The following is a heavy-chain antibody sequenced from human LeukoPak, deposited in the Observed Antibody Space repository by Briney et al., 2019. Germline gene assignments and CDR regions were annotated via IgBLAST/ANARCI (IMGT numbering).Heavy chain of an antibody. D-gene: IGHD3-10*01. Sequence: SETLSLTCAVYGGSFSGYYWSWIRQPPGKGLEWIGEINHSGSTNYNPSLKSRVTISVDTSKNQFSLKLSSVTAADTAIYYCARYYGSGSYCLAYWGQGTLVTVSS. CDR3: ARYYGSGSYCLAY. J-gene: IGHJ4*02. CDR2: INHSGST. CDR1: GGSFSGYY. V-gene: IGHV4-34*01.